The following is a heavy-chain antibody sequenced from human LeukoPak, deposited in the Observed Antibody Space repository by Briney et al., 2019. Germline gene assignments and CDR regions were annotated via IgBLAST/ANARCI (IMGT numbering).Heavy chain of an antibody. CDR2: IDPSGGST. V-gene: IGHV1-46*01. CDR3: ARVIYDTSGYYFGY. J-gene: IGHJ4*02. CDR1: GYTFTSNY. D-gene: IGHD3-22*01. Sequence: ASVKVSCKAFGYTFTSNYMHWVRQAPGQGLEWMGIIDPSGGSTRYAPKFQGRVTMTRDMSTSTAYMQLSSLRSEDTAVYYCARVIYDTSGYYFGYWGQGTLVTVSS.